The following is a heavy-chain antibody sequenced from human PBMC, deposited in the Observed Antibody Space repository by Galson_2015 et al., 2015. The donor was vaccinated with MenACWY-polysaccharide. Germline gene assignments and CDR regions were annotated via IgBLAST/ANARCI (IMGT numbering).Heavy chain of an antibody. V-gene: IGHV3-30*03. CDR3: ARVEKYSGSFYILY. Sequence: SLRLSCAASGFSFRSYGMHWVRQAPGKGLEWVAVMSYDGSNKYYIDSVKGRFTISKDNSKNTLYLQMDSLRIEDTAVYYCARVEKYSGSFYILYWGQGTLVTVSS. D-gene: IGHD1-26*01. CDR2: MSYDGSNK. CDR1: GFSFRSYG. J-gene: IGHJ4*02.